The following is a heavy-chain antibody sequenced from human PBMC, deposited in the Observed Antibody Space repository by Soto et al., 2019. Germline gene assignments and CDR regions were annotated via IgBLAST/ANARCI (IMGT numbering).Heavy chain of an antibody. CDR2: ISWNSGSI. J-gene: IGHJ4*02. Sequence: GGSLRLSCAASGFTFDDYAMHWVRQAPGKGLEWVSGISWNSGSIGYADSVKGRFTISRDNAKNSLYLQMNSLRAEDTALYYCAKDKGREHYGTKDVWGQGTLVTVSS. CDR1: GFTFDDYA. CDR3: AKDKGREHYGTKDV. D-gene: IGHD4-17*01. V-gene: IGHV3-9*01.